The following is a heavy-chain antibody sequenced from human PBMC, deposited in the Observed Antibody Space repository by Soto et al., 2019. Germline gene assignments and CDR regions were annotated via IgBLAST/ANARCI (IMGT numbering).Heavy chain of an antibody. D-gene: IGHD1-7*01. J-gene: IGHJ6*02. Sequence: SVKVSCKASGGTFSSYAISWVRQAPGQGLEWMGGIIPIFGTANYAQKFQGRVTITADESTSTAYMELSSLRSEDTAVYYCARDRDITGTTYYYGMDVWGQGTTVTVSS. CDR3: ARDRDITGTTYYYGMDV. V-gene: IGHV1-69*13. CDR1: GGTFSSYA. CDR2: IIPIFGTA.